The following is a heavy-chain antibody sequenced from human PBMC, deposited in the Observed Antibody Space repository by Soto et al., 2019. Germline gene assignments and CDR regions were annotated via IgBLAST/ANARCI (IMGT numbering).Heavy chain of an antibody. V-gene: IGHV4-59*01. J-gene: IGHJ4*02. CDR1: GCSISSYY. D-gene: IGHD6-19*01. Sequence: SETLSLACPVSGCSISSYYWSWIRQPPGKGLEWIGYIYYSGSTNYNPSLKSRVTISVDTSKNQFSLKLSSVTAADTAVYYCAREVAVAGPGEVLFDYWGQGTLVTVS. CDR2: IYYSGST. CDR3: AREVAVAGPGEVLFDY.